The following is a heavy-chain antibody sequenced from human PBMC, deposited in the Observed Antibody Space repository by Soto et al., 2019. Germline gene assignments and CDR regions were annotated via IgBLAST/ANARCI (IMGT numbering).Heavy chain of an antibody. V-gene: IGHV3-23*01. CDR3: AKKVPLDSSRYYYPFPFDY. J-gene: IGHJ4*02. CDR1: GFTFSSYA. D-gene: IGHD3-22*01. Sequence: PGGSLRLSCAASGFTFSSYAMCWVRQAPGKGLEWVSAISGSGGSTYYADSVKGRFTISRDNSKNTLYLQMNSLRAEDTAVYYCAKKVPLDSSRYYYPFPFDYWGQGTLVTVSS. CDR2: ISGSGGST.